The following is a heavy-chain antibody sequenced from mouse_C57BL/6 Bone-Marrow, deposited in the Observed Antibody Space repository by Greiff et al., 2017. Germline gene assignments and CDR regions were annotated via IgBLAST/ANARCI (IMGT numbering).Heavy chain of an antibody. V-gene: IGHV1-7*01. D-gene: IGHD2-14*01. CDR2: INPSSGYT. J-gene: IGHJ2*01. CDR1: GYTFTSYW. Sequence: QVQLKQSGAELAKPGASVKLSCKASGYTFTSYWMHWVKQRPGQGLEWIGYINPSSGYTKYNQKFKDKATLTADKSSSTAYMQLSSLTYKDSAVYYVATIYYKYDTGSYFDYWGQGTTLTVSS. CDR3: ATIYYKYDTGSYFDY.